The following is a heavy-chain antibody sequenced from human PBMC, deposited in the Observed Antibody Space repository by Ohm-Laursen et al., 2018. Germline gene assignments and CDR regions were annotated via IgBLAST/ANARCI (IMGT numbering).Heavy chain of an antibody. J-gene: IGHJ6*02. D-gene: IGHD3-16*01. V-gene: IGHV3-9*01. CDR3: ARGSLNGLDV. CDR2: ISWNSGSI. CDR1: GFRFDDYA. Sequence: SLRLFCAASGFRFDDYAMHWVRQAPGKGLEWVSGISWNSGSIGYADSVKGRFTISRDNAKNTLYLQMNSLRAEDTAVYYCARGSLNGLDVWGQGTTVTVSS.